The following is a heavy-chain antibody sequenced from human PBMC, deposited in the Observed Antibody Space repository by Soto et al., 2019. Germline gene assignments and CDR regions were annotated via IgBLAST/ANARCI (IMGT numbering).Heavy chain of an antibody. Sequence: PSETLSLTCTVSGGSISSSSYYWGWIRQPPGKGLEWIGSIYYSGSTYYNPSLKSRVTISVDTSKNQFSLKLSSVTAADTAVYYCARRLNYYYMDVWGKGTTVTVSS. V-gene: IGHV4-39*01. CDR3: ARRLNYYYMDV. CDR1: GGSISSSSYY. CDR2: IYYSGST. J-gene: IGHJ6*03.